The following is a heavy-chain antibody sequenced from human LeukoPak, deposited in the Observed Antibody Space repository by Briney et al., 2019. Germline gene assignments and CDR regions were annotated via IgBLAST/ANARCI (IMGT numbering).Heavy chain of an antibody. Sequence: PGGSLRLSCKGSGYSFTSYWIGWVRQMPGKGLEWMGIIYPGDSDTRHSPSFQGQVTISADKSISTAYLQWSSLKASDTAMYYCARAECSGGSCHLDYWGQGTLVTVSS. CDR2: IYPGDSDT. CDR3: ARAECSGGSCHLDY. D-gene: IGHD2-15*01. V-gene: IGHV5-51*01. J-gene: IGHJ4*02. CDR1: GYSFTSYW.